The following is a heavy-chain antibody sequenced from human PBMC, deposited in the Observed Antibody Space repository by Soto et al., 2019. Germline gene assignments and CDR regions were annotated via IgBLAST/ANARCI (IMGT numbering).Heavy chain of an antibody. J-gene: IGHJ6*02. CDR2: IWYDGSNK. CDR3: ARGSIAAANYYYYGMDV. V-gene: IGHV3-33*01. Sequence: QVQLVESGGGVVQPGRSLRLSCAASGFTFSSYGMHWVRQAPGKGLEWVAVIWYDGSNKYYADSVKGRFTISRDNSKNTLYLQMNSLRAEDTAVYYCARGSIAAANYYYYGMDVWGQGTTVTVSS. CDR1: GFTFSSYG. D-gene: IGHD6-13*01.